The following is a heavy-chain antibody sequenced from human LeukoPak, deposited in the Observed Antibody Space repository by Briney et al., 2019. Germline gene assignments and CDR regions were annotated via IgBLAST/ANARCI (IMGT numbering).Heavy chain of an antibody. CDR1: GYTFTGYY. Sequence: ASVKVSCKASGYTFTGYYMHWVRQAPGQGLEWMGWINPNSGGTNYAQKFQGRVTMTRDTSISTAYMELSSLRSEDTAVYYCARASGSYYAFDIWGQGTMVTVSS. J-gene: IGHJ3*02. V-gene: IGHV1-2*02. D-gene: IGHD1-26*01. CDR2: INPNSGGT. CDR3: ARASGSYYAFDI.